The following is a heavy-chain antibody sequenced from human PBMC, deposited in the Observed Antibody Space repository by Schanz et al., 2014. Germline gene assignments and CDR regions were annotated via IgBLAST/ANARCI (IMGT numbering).Heavy chain of an antibody. D-gene: IGHD5-12*01. J-gene: IGHJ4*02. V-gene: IGHV1-3*04. CDR2: INTGSGDT. CDR1: EYSFTSYS. CDR3: ARGIGGYGANNYVDY. Sequence: QVHLVQSGAEVKRPGASVKVSCKASEYSFTSYSMHWVRQAPGQRLEWMGWINTGSGDTKYSQNFQGRVTITRDTSASTAYMELSSLRSEDTAVYSCARGIGGYGANNYVDYWGQGPLVTVSS.